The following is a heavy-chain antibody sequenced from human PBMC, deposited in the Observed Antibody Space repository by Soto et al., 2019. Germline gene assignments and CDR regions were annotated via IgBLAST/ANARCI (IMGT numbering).Heavy chain of an antibody. CDR3: ATDAGGGGY. V-gene: IGHV3-53*01. J-gene: IGHJ4*02. CDR2: IYSGGYT. CDR1: GFTVSNNY. D-gene: IGHD3-10*01. Sequence: EVQLVESGGGLIQPGGSLRLSCAVSGFTVSNNYMSWVRQAPGKGLEGVSVIYSGGYTAYGDSVKGRFTISRDNSKNPFNLQIKTLGAHPPAVFSWATDAGGGGYWGQGTLVTVSS.